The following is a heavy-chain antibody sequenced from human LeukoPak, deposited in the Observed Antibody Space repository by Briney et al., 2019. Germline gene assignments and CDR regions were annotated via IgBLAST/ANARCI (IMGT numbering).Heavy chain of an antibody. D-gene: IGHD5-18*01. CDR1: GFTFDDYA. CDR2: ISWNSGSI. V-gene: IGHV3-9*01. J-gene: IGHJ4*02. Sequence: GRSLRLSCAASGFTFDDYAMHWVRQAPGKGLEWVSGISWNSGSIGYADSVKGRFTISRDNAKNSLYLQMNSLRAEDTAVYYCARHLRRRGYPSVDYWGQGTLVTVSS. CDR3: ARHLRRRGYPSVDY.